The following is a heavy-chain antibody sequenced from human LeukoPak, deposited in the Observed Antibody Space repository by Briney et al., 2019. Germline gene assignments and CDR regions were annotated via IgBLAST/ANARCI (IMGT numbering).Heavy chain of an antibody. J-gene: IGHJ6*03. Sequence: ASVKVSCKASGYTFTSYGISWVRQAPGQGLEWMGWISAYNGNTNYAQKLQGRVTMTTDTSTSTAYMELRSLRSDDTAVYYCARSPIIGYPKGATHYYYYMDVWGKGTTVTVSS. D-gene: IGHD2-15*01. CDR3: ARSPIIGYPKGATHYYYYMDV. CDR2: ISAYNGNT. V-gene: IGHV1-18*01. CDR1: GYTFTSYG.